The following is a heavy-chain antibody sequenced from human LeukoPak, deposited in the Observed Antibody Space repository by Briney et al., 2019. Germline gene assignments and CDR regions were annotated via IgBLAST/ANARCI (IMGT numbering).Heavy chain of an antibody. CDR2: IYSGGST. CDR1: RFTASSNY. D-gene: IGHD2-8*02. Sequence: GGSLRLSCAASRFTASSNYMSWGRQAPGKGLEWVSVIYSGGSTYYADSVKGRFTISRDNSKNTLFLQMNSRGAEDKSVYYCARDTGYWGQGTLVTVSS. CDR3: ARDTGY. J-gene: IGHJ4*02. V-gene: IGHV3-66*01.